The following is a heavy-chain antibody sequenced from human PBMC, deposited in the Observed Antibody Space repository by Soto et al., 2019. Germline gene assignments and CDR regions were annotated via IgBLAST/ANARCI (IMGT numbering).Heavy chain of an antibody. Sequence: GASVKVSCKASGYTLTTYGMHWVRQAPGQRLEWMGWINSGNGNTRYSQKFQGRVTITRDTSASTAYMDLSSLRSEDTALYYCARGVSSAPFDYWGQGTLVTVSS. CDR3: ARGVSSAPFDY. D-gene: IGHD6-19*01. J-gene: IGHJ4*02. CDR1: GYTLTTYG. CDR2: INSGNGNT. V-gene: IGHV1-3*01.